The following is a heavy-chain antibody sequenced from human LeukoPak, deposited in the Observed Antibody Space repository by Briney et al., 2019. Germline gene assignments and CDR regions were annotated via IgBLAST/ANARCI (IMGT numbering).Heavy chain of an antibody. CDR3: AKGLGVILTGQPFDY. CDR2: ISYNGSNK. V-gene: IGHV3-30*18. J-gene: IGHJ4*02. Sequence: GGSLRLSCAASGFTFSSYGMHWVRQAPGKGLEWVAAISYNGSNKYYADSVRGRFTISRDNSKNTQYLQIYRLRAEDTAVYYCAKGLGVILTGQPFDYWGEGTLDTVSS. D-gene: IGHD3-9*01. CDR1: GFTFSSYG.